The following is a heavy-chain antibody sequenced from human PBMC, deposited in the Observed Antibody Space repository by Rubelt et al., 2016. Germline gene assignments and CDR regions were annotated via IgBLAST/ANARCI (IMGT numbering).Heavy chain of an antibody. CDR2: INHSGST. CDR1: GGSFSGYY. V-gene: IGHV4-34*01. CDR3: ARHGGIGGIT. J-gene: IGHJ5*02. D-gene: IGHD1-26*01. Sequence: QVQLQQWGAGLLKPSETLSLTCAVYGGSFSGYYWSWIRQPPGKGLEWIGEINHSGSTNYNPSLKIRWTISVDTSKNQFALKLSSVTVADTAVYYCARHGGIGGITWGQGTLVTVSS.